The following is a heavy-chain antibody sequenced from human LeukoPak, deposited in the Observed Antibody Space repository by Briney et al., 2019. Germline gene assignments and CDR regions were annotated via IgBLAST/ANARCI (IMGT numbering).Heavy chain of an antibody. CDR3: ATDWLPPQSSDY. J-gene: IGHJ4*02. CDR1: GFTFSSYS. D-gene: IGHD3-9*01. Sequence: GGSLRLSCAASGFTFSSYSMNWVRQAPGKGLEWVSSISSSSSYIYYADSVKGRFTISRDNAKNSLYLQMNSLRAEDTAVYYCATDWLPPQSSDYWGQGTLVTVSS. V-gene: IGHV3-21*01. CDR2: ISSSSSYI.